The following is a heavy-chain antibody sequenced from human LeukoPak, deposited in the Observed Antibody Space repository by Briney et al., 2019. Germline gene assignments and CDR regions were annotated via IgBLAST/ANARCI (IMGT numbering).Heavy chain of an antibody. J-gene: IGHJ2*01. CDR1: GNTLTGNY. CDR2: FSGYNGNT. D-gene: IGHD6-19*01. Sequence: ASVKVSCRASGNTLTGNYMPWLRQAPGQGLRWMEGFSGYNGNTNYAQKFQGRVTMTTDTSTSTAFMELRSLRSDDTAVYYCARDPSNSSGRYQYFDLWGRGTLVTVSS. CDR3: ARDPSNSSGRYQYFDL. V-gene: IGHV1-18*04.